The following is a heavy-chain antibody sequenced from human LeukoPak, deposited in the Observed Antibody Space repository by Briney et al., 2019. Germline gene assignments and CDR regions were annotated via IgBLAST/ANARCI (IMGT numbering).Heavy chain of an antibody. CDR2: LSRGGSTT. CDR3: VKLFHYGSGSFSH. Sequence: GGSLRLSCAGTGFAFNMFAIDWVRQAPGKGLEWVSGLSRGGSTTNYADSVKGRFTISRDNSKNTLYLQINSLRAEDTAVYYCVKLFHYGSGSFSHWGQGTLVTVSS. D-gene: IGHD3-10*01. CDR1: GFAFNMFA. V-gene: IGHV3-23*01. J-gene: IGHJ4*02.